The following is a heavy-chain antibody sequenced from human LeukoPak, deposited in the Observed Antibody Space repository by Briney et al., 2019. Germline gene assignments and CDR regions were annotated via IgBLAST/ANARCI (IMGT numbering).Heavy chain of an antibody. J-gene: IGHJ4*02. Sequence: GASVKVSCKASGYTFTDYTMHWVRQAPGQRLEWMGWINAGNGNTKYSQKFQGRVTITRDTSASTAYMELSSLRSEDTAVYYCARLVGATSPGVEYWGQGTLVTVSS. CDR3: ARLVGATSPGVEY. D-gene: IGHD1-26*01. CDR1: GYTFTDYT. V-gene: IGHV1-3*01. CDR2: INAGNGNT.